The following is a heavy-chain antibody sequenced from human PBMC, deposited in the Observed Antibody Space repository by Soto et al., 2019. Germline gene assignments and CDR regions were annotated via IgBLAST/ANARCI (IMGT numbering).Heavy chain of an antibody. Sequence: ASVKVSCKASGGTFSSYAISWVRQAPGQGLEWMGGIIPIFGTANYAQKFQGRVTITADESTSTAYMELSSLRSEDTAVYYCARVNDSSGYYYVYLDYWGQGTLVTVSS. CDR3: ARVNDSSGYYYVYLDY. CDR1: GGTFSSYA. J-gene: IGHJ4*02. CDR2: IIPIFGTA. V-gene: IGHV1-69*13. D-gene: IGHD3-22*01.